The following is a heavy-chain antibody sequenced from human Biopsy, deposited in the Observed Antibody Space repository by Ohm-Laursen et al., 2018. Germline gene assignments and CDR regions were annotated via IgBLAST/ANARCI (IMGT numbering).Heavy chain of an antibody. CDR3: ARRGSGGRSFDY. J-gene: IGHJ4*02. CDR1: GGSISGSS. Sequence: SDTLSLTCPVSGGSISGSSWSWIRQAPGKGMEWIGYISYSRDTNYNPSLKSRITISVDTSKNQFSLKLGSVTVADPAVFYCARRGSGGRSFDYWGQGSLVTVSS. V-gene: IGHV4-59*08. D-gene: IGHD2-15*01. CDR2: ISYSRDT.